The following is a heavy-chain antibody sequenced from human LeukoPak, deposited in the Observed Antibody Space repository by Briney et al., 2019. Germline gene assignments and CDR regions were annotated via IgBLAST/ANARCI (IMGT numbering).Heavy chain of an antibody. V-gene: IGHV4-38-2*02. Sequence: KSSETLSLTCTVSGYSISSGYYWGWIRQPPGRGLEWIASIYYRGSTHYNLSLASLKSRVTISGDTSKNQFSLKLSSVTAADTAVYYCARYREVGATVDYWGQGTLVTVSS. D-gene: IGHD1-26*01. CDR2: IYYRGST. J-gene: IGHJ4*02. CDR1: GYSISSGYY. CDR3: ARYREVGATVDY.